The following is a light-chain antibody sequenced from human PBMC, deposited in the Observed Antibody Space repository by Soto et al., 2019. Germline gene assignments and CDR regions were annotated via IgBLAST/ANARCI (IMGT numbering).Light chain of an antibody. J-gene: IGLJ3*02. CDR1: SSDVGGWNY. Sequence: QSALTQPRSVSGSPGQSVTISCTGTSSDVGGWNYVSWYQHHPGKGPKALIFDVYKRPSGVPDRFSASKSGNTASLTISGLQADDEADYYCTSYARSSTQVFGGGTKLTVL. CDR2: DVY. V-gene: IGLV2-11*01. CDR3: TSYARSSTQV.